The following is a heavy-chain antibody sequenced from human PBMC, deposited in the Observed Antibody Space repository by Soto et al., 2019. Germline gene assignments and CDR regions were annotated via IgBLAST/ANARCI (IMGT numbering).Heavy chain of an antibody. D-gene: IGHD3-22*01. CDR3: ARDVTPYYCDPRALYTDP. CDR2: ISAGGGSI. J-gene: IGHJ5*02. V-gene: IGHV3-11*01. CDR1: GFTFSDYY. Sequence: GGSLRLSCTASGFTFSDYYMSWFRQAPGKGLEWVSYISAGGGSIYYADSVKGRFTISRDNAKNSLYLQMNSLRVEDTAVYFCARDVTPYYCDPRALYTDPCGQGTLLTVS.